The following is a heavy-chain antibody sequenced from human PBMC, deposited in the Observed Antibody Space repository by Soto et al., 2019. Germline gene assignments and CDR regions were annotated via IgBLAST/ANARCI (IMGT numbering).Heavy chain of an antibody. V-gene: IGHV3-74*01. Sequence: GWSLRLSCAASGFTFSSYWMHWVRQAPGKGLVWVSRINSDGSSTSYADSVKGRFTISRDNAKNTLYLQMNSLRAEDTAVYYCASIAPGYSYDYNWFDPWGQGTLVTVSS. CDR2: INSDGSST. J-gene: IGHJ5*02. CDR3: ASIAPGYSYDYNWFDP. D-gene: IGHD5-18*01. CDR1: GFTFSSYW.